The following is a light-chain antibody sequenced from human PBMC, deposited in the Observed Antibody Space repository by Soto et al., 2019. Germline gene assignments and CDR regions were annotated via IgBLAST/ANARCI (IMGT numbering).Light chain of an antibody. V-gene: IGKV4-1*01. CDR3: EQYYSTPLIT. CDR1: QSVLYSSNNKNY. CDR2: WAS. Sequence: DIVMTQSPDSLAVSLGERATINCKSSQSVLYSSNNKNYLAWYQQKPGQPPKLLIYWASTRESGVPDRFSGSGSGTDFTPTINSLQAEDVAVYYGEQYYSTPLITFGRGTKVDI. J-gene: IGKJ3*01.